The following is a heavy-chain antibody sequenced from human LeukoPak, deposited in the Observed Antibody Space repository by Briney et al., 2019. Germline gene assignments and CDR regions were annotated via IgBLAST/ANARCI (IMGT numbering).Heavy chain of an antibody. V-gene: IGHV1-2*02. CDR1: GYTFTDYY. J-gene: IGHJ3*01. CDR3: ARIYTSGSTDAFDF. CDR2: INPNSGGT. D-gene: IGHD3-22*01. Sequence: ASVKVSCKASGYTFTDYYMHWVRQAPGQGLEWMGWINPNSGGTNYAQNFQGRVTMTRDTSISTAYMELSRLRSGDTAVYYCARIYTSGSTDAFDFWGQGTMVTVSS.